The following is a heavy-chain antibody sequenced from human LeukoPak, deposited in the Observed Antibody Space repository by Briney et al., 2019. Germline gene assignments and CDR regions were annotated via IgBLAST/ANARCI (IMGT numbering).Heavy chain of an antibody. J-gene: IGHJ4*02. V-gene: IGHV1-18*01. CDR3: TSNTILIAAAGTLDY. CDR1: GYTFTSYG. CDR2: IYANNSNT. D-gene: IGHD6-13*01. Sequence: ASLKVSCKASGYTFTSYGFSWVRQAPGQGLEWIGCIYANNSNTNYAQNKQGSVTMTTNTSTSTAYMELRSLRSDTTALYYCTSNTILIAAAGTLDYWGQGTLVTVSS.